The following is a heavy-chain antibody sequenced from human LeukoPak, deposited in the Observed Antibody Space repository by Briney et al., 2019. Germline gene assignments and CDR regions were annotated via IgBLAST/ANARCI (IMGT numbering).Heavy chain of an antibody. D-gene: IGHD3-9*01. CDR3: AKWGDYDILTGYYDSDY. Sequence: GGSLRLSCAASGFIFSNYAMSWACQAPGKGLEWVSAIGGRDSGTYYADSVRGRFTVSRDDPKNTLYLQMNTLRAEDTAVYYCAKWGDYDILTGYYDSDYWGQGTLVTVSS. V-gene: IGHV3-23*01. J-gene: IGHJ4*02. CDR2: IGGRDSGT. CDR1: GFIFSNYA.